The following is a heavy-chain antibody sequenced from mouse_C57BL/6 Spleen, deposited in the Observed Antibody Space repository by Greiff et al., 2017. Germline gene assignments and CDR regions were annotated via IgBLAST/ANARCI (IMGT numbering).Heavy chain of an antibody. Sequence: EVKLVESGEGLVKPGGSLKLSCAASGFTFSSYAMSWVRQTPEKRLEWVAYISSGGDYIYYADTVKGRFTISRDNARNTLYLQMSSLKSEDTAMYYCTRGQLGRNAMDYWGQGTSVTVSS. V-gene: IGHV5-9-1*02. J-gene: IGHJ4*01. CDR3: TRGQLGRNAMDY. CDR1: GFTFSSYA. D-gene: IGHD4-1*02. CDR2: ISSGGDYI.